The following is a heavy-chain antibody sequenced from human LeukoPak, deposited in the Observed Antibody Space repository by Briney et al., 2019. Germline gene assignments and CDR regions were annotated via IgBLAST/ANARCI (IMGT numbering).Heavy chain of an antibody. CDR1: GGSISSGGYY. J-gene: IGHJ5*02. Sequence: SETLSLTCTVSGGSISSGGYYWSWIRQHPGKGLEWIGYIYYSGSTYYNPSLKSRVTISVDTSKNQFSLKLSSVPAADTAVYYCARDGSDYDILTGYLSRWFDPWGQGTLVTVSS. CDR3: ARDGSDYDILTGYLSRWFDP. D-gene: IGHD3-9*01. CDR2: IYYSGST. V-gene: IGHV4-31*03.